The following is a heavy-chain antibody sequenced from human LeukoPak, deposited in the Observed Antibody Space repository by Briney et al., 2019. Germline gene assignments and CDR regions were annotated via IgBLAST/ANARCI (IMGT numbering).Heavy chain of an antibody. CDR1: GFTFSSYA. Sequence: GGSLRLSCAASGFTFSSYAMSWVRQAPGKGLEWVSAISGSGGSTYYADSVKGRFTISRDNSKNTLYLQMDSLRAENTAVYYCAGRYYDYVNPAEYWGQGTLVTVSS. CDR3: AGRYYDYVNPAEY. D-gene: IGHD3-16*01. J-gene: IGHJ4*02. V-gene: IGHV3-23*01. CDR2: ISGSGGST.